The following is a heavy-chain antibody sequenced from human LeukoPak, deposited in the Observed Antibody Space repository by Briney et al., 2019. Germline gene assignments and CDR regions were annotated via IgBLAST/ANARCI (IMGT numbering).Heavy chain of an antibody. V-gene: IGHV4-34*01. CDR3: AGGLRVRGPSLVASGY. J-gene: IGHJ4*02. CDR2: INHSGST. Sequence: PSETLSLTCAVSGYSISSGYYWSWIRQPPGKGLEWIGEINHSGSTNYNPSLKSRVTISVDTSKNQFSLKLSSVTAADTAVYYCAGGLRVRGPSLVASGYWGQGTLVTVSS. D-gene: IGHD3-10*01. CDR1: GYSISSGYY.